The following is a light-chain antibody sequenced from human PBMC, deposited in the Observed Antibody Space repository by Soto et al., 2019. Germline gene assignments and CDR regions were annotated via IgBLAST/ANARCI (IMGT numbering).Light chain of an antibody. V-gene: IGKV3-20*01. CDR1: QSVSGSY. CDR2: GAS. Sequence: EIVLTQSPGTVSLSPGERATLSCRASQSVSGSYLAWYQQKPGQAPRLLIYGASTRATGIPDRFSGSGSGTDFTLTINRPEPEDFAEYFCQQYGTSPLYTFGQGTRLEIK. J-gene: IGKJ2*01. CDR3: QQYGTSPLYT.